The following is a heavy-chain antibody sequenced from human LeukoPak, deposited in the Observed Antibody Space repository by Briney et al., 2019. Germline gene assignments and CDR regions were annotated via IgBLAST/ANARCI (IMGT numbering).Heavy chain of an antibody. CDR1: GGSISSNDSY. V-gene: IGHV4-39*07. D-gene: IGHD2-21*01. CDR2: IYYNGST. J-gene: IGHJ4*02. CDR3: ARGVVIAPQTFDY. Sequence: SETLSLTCTVSGGSISSNDSYWAWIRQPPGRGLEWIGSIYYNGSTSYNTSLKSRVTISVDTSKNQFSLKLSSVTAADTAVYYCARGVVIAPQTFDYWGQGTLVTVSS.